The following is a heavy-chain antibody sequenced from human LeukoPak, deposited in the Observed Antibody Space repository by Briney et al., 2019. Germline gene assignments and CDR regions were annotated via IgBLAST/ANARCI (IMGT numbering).Heavy chain of an antibody. J-gene: IGHJ4*02. CDR1: GFTFSSYA. CDR3: VKVKEAGRAPYDY. CDR2: ISGSGGST. Sequence: GGSLRLSCAASGFTFSSYAMSWVRQAPGKGLEWVSAISGSGGSTYYADSVKGRFTISRDNSKNTLYLQMNSLRAEDTAVYYCVKVKEAGRAPYDYWGQGTLVTVSS. D-gene: IGHD3-10*01. V-gene: IGHV3-23*01.